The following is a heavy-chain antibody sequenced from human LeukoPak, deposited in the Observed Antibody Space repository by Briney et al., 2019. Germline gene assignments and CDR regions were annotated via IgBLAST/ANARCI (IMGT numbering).Heavy chain of an antibody. J-gene: IGHJ5*02. CDR1: GGSIRSYY. D-gene: IGHD7-27*01. CDR3: ARDLTGDTMFDP. CDR2: IHYSGST. Sequence: SETLSLTCSVSGGSIRSYYWSWIRQPPGKGLEWIGYIHYSGSTRYNPSLTGRVTISVDTSKNQFSLKLNSLTAADTAVYYCARDLTGDTMFDPWGRGTLVTVSS. V-gene: IGHV4-59*01.